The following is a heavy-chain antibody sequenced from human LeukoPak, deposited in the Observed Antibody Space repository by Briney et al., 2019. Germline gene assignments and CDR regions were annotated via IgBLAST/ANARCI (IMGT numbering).Heavy chain of an antibody. Sequence: GASVKVSCKASGYTFTSYGISRVRQAPGQGPEWMGWSSAYNGNTNYAQKLQGRVTMTTDTSTSTANMELLSLRSDDTAVYYCARDRLVVVVADIMGAFDIWGQGTMVTVSS. CDR2: SSAYNGNT. CDR1: GYTFTSYG. J-gene: IGHJ3*02. D-gene: IGHD2-15*01. V-gene: IGHV1-18*01. CDR3: ARDRLVVVVADIMGAFDI.